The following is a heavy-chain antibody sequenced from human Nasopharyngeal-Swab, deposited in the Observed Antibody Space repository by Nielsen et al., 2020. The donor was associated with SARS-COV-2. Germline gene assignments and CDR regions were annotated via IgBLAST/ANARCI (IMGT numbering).Heavy chain of an antibody. CDR3: ARQTYYDFWSGGYYFDY. D-gene: IGHD3-3*01. V-gene: IGHV4-39*01. CDR2: IYYSGNT. CDR1: GGSFSDYY. J-gene: IGHJ4*02. Sequence: GSLRLSCAVRGGSFSDYYWSWIRQPPGKGLEWIGSIYYSGNTYYNPSLKSRVTISVDTSKNQFSLKLSSVTAADTAVYYCARQTYYDFWSGGYYFDYWGQGTLVTVSS.